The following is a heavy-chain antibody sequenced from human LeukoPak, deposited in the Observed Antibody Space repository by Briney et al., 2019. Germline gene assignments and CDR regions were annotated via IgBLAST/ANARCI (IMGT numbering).Heavy chain of an antibody. J-gene: IGHJ6*03. V-gene: IGHV1-8*01. CDR1: GYTFTSFD. D-gene: IGHD5-18*01. Sequence: GASVKVSCKASGYTFTSFDIFWVRQATGQGLEWMGWMSPNSGNTGSAQKFQGGVTFTRDTSISTSFMELSSLRSEDTAIYYCARGRPDTSVPRTYYMDVWGKGTTVTVSS. CDR3: ARGRPDTSVPRTYYMDV. CDR2: MSPNSGNT.